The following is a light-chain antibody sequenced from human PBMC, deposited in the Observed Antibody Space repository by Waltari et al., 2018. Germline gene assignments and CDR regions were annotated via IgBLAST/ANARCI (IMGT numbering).Light chain of an antibody. J-gene: IGKJ4*01. CDR2: DAS. CDR3: QQYEDLPFT. V-gene: IGKV1-33*01. Sequence: DIQMTQSPSSLSASVGDRVTITCQASQDINNYLNWYQQKPGKAPKLLVYDASNLETGVTSRFSVSGSGTYFTFTISSLQPEDIATFYCQQYEDLPFTFGGGTKVDIK. CDR1: QDINNY.